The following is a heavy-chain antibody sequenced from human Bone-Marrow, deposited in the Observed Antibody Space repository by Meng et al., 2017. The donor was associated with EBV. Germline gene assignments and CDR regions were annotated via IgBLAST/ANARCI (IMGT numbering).Heavy chain of an antibody. D-gene: IGHD1-26*01. V-gene: IGHV1-69*01. CDR1: GGNFSSYA. CDR3: ARDCSGSYNNWFDP. J-gene: IGHJ5*02. CDR2: IIPIFGTA. Sequence: VAVVQYGAGVKKPGSSVKVSCKASGGNFSSYAISWVRQAPGQGLEWMGGIIPIFGTANYAQKFQGRVTITADESTSTAYMELSSLRSEDTAVYYCARDCSGSYNNWFDPWGQGTLVTVSS.